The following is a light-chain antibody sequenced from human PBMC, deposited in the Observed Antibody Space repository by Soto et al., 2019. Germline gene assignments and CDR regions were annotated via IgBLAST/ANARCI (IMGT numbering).Light chain of an antibody. J-gene: IGKJ1*01. CDR2: GAS. V-gene: IGKV3-20*01. CDR3: QQYGSSPQT. Sequence: EILLTQSPGTLSLSPGERATLSCRASQSVSSSSLAWYQQKPGQAPMLLIAGASSRATGIPDRFSGSGSGTDFTLTISRLEPEDFAVYYCQQYGSSPQTFGQGTKVEIK. CDR1: QSVSSSS.